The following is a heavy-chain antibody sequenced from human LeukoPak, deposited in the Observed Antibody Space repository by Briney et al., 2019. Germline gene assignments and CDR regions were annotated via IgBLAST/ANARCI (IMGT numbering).Heavy chain of an antibody. CDR1: GFTFSSYW. V-gene: IGHV3-7*01. J-gene: IGHJ4*02. D-gene: IGHD6-19*01. CDR3: ARASSGWYHGYYFDY. Sequence: QAGGSLRLSCAASGFTFSSYWMSWVRQAPGKGLEWVANIEQDGSEKYYVDSVKGRFTISRDNAKNSLYLQMNSLRAEDTAVYYCARASSGWYHGYYFDYWGQGTLVTVSS. CDR2: IEQDGSEK.